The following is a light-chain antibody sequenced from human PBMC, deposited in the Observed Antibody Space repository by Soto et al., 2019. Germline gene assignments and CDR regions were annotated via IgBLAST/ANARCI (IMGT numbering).Light chain of an antibody. J-gene: IGKJ1*01. V-gene: IGKV1-39*01. CDR1: QSISSY. CDR3: QQSYTTPRT. CDR2: AAS. Sequence: DIQMTQSPSSLSASVGDRVTITCRASQSISSYLNWYHQKPGKAPKLLIYAASSLQSGVPSRFSGSGSGTDLTITVSSLQPEDCETYYCQQSYTTPRTFGQGTKVDIK.